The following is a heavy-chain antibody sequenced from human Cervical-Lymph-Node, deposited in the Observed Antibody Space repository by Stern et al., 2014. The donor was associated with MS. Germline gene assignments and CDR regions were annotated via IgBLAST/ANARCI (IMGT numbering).Heavy chain of an antibody. CDR3: AHTAYDFWSGYSYYGMDV. V-gene: IGHV2-5*02. CDR2: ISWDDDK. Sequence: QVTLRESGPTLVKPTQTLTLTCTFSGFSLSTSGVGVGWIRQPPGKALEWLALISWDDDKRYSPSLKSRLTITKDTSKNQVVLTMTNMDPVDTATYYCAHTAYDFWSGYSYYGMDVWGQGTTVTVSS. J-gene: IGHJ6*02. CDR1: GFSLSTSGVG. D-gene: IGHD3-3*01.